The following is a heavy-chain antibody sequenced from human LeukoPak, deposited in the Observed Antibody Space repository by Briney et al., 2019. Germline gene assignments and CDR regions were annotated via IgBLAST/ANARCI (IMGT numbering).Heavy chain of an antibody. Sequence: GRSLRLSCAASGFTFSSYSMNWVRQAPGKGLEWVSSISSSSSYIYYADSVKGRFTISRDNAKNSLYLQMNSLRAEDTAVYYCARDSRRIAAAGTIYYWGQGTLVTVSS. CDR2: ISSSSSYI. J-gene: IGHJ4*02. D-gene: IGHD6-13*01. CDR1: GFTFSSYS. CDR3: ARDSRRIAAAGTIYY. V-gene: IGHV3-21*01.